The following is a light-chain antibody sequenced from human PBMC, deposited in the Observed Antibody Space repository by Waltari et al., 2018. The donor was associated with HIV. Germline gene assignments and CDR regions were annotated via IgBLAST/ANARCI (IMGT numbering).Light chain of an antibody. J-gene: IGLJ1*01. CDR2: EVS. V-gene: IGLV2-14*01. CDR3: TSYTSRNTYV. CDR1: TSDVGAYNY. Sequence: QSALTQPASVSGSPGQSVTISCAGSTSDVGAYNYVSWFQQRPGKAPKLMIFEVSGRPSGVSDRFSGSKSGNTASLTISGLRPEDEADYYCTSYTSRNTYVFGSGTKISVL.